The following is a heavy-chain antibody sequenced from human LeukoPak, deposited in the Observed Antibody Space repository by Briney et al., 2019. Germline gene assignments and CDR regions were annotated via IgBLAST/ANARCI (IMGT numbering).Heavy chain of an antibody. CDR1: GFTFDDYA. Sequence: PGGSLRLSCAASGFTFDDYAMHWVRQAPGKGLEWVSGISWNSGSIGYADSVKGRFTISRDNAKNSLYLQMNSLRAEDMALYYCARERATNDAFDIWGQGTMVTVSS. D-gene: IGHD1-1*01. CDR2: ISWNSGSI. J-gene: IGHJ3*02. CDR3: ARERATNDAFDI. V-gene: IGHV3-9*03.